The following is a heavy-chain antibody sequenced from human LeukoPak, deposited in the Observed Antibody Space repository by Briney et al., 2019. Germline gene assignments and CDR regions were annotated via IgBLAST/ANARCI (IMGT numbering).Heavy chain of an antibody. CDR2: IYHSCNT. J-gene: IGHJ4*02. CDR3: ARAGYCSGVSCYSAVPGKY. Sequence: PSETLSLTCTVSGGSITSGYYWAWIRQSPGKGLEWIGNIYHSCNTYYNPSLKSRVIILVDTSKNQFSLQLGSVTPTDTAVYYCARAGYCSGVSCYSAVPGKYWGQGALVTVS. CDR1: GGSITSGYY. V-gene: IGHV4-38-2*02. D-gene: IGHD2-15*01.